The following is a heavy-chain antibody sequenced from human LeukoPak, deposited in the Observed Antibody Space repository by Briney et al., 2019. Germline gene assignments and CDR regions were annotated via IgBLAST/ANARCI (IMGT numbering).Heavy chain of an antibody. V-gene: IGHV3-7*01. CDR2: IRGDGS. J-gene: IGHJ4*02. Sequence: GGSLRLSRAASGFTFGTYWMAGVRQGPGKGLEWVASIRGDGSDYVASMKGRFAISRNNANNSVYLKMNSLRAEETAVYYCARDVNWGHFDYWGQGTLVTVSA. CDR1: GFTFGTYW. D-gene: IGHD7-27*01. CDR3: ARDVNWGHFDY.